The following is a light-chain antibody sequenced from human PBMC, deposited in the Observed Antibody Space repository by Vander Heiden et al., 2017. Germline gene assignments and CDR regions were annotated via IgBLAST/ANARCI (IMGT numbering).Light chain of an antibody. CDR1: QSVSSSY. V-gene: IGKV3-20*01. CDR2: GAS. CDR3: QQYGGSPYT. Sequence: EIVLTQSPGPLSLSPGERATPSCRASQSVSSSYLAWYQQKPGQAPRLLIYGASTRATGIPDRFSGSGSGTDFTLTISRLEPEDFAVYFCQQYGGSPYTFGQGTKLEIK. J-gene: IGKJ2*01.